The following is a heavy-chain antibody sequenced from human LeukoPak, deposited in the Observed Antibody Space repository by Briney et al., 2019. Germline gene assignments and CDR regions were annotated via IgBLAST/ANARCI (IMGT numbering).Heavy chain of an antibody. Sequence: ASVTVSCKASGYTFTDYYMEWVRQAPGQGLEWMGWINPNSGGTNYAQKSQGRVTMTRDTSISTAYMELSRLRSDDTAVYYCARVRSYCTNGVCYWDLDYWGQGTLVTVSS. CDR2: INPNSGGT. CDR1: GYTFTDYY. CDR3: ARVRSYCTNGVCYWDLDY. D-gene: IGHD2-8*01. J-gene: IGHJ4*02. V-gene: IGHV1-2*02.